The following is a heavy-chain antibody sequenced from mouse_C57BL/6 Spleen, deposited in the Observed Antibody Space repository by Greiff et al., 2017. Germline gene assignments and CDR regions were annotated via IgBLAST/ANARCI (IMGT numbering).Heavy chain of an antibody. D-gene: IGHD1-1*01. J-gene: IGHJ4*01. CDR1: GYAFSSSW. CDR2: IYPGDGDT. V-gene: IGHV1-82*01. CDR3: ARLDTTGAMDY. Sequence: QVQLQQSGPELVKPGASVKISCKASGYAFSSSWMNWVKQRPGKGLEWIGRIYPGDGDTNYNGKFKGKATLTADKSSSTAYMQLSSLTSEDSAVYCCARLDTTGAMDYWGQGTSVTVSS.